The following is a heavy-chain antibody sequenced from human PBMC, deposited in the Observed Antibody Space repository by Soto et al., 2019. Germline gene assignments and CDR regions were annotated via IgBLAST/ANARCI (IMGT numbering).Heavy chain of an antibody. CDR3: ASGGSSLNFDS. V-gene: IGHV3-30*03. J-gene: IGHJ4*02. D-gene: IGHD6-6*01. CDR1: GFTFSNFD. CDR2: ISFDGRSN. Sequence: GGSLRLSCAASGFTFSNFDMYWVRQAPGKGLEWVAIISFDGRSNYYADSVKDRFTISRDDSKNTLFLQMNSLRAEDTAVYYCASGGSSLNFDSWGQGTLVTVS.